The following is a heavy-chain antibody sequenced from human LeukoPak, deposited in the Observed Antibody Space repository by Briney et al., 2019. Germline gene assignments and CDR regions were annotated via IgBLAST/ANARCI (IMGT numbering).Heavy chain of an antibody. Sequence: PGGSLRLSCAASGFSVSSNYMNWVRQAPGKGLEWVSVIYTGGSTYYADPMKGRFTISRDNSKNTLYLQMNSLRAEDTAVYYCASIFQWGQGTLVTVSS. CDR3: ASIFQ. V-gene: IGHV3-66*01. CDR1: GFSVSSNY. CDR2: IYTGGST. D-gene: IGHD3-9*01. J-gene: IGHJ4*02.